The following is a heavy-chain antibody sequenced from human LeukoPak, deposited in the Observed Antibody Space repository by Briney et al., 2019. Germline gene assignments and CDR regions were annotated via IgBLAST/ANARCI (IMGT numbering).Heavy chain of an antibody. CDR1: GFTFTNYY. CDR3: ATKIAAPH. CDR2: ISTTGGSM. J-gene: IGHJ4*02. V-gene: IGHV3-21*01. Sequence: KTGGSLRLSCTASGFTFTNYYMNWVRQAPGKGLEWVSSISTTGGSMSYADSVKGRFTISRDNAKNSLYLQMSSLTPEDTAVYYCATKIAAPHWGQGTLVTVSS. D-gene: IGHD6-6*01.